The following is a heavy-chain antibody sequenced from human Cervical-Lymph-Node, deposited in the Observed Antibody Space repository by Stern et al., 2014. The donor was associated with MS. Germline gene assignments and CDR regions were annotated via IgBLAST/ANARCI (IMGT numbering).Heavy chain of an antibody. J-gene: IGHJ4*02. D-gene: IGHD2-21*02. Sequence: QLVQSGGGLVQPGGSLRLSCAASGLTFSDHHMDWVRQAPGKGLEWLGRIRNKAKSYSTECVASVKGRFTISRDESKNSVYLQMNSLKSEDTAVYYCARLNIRSDSDDYWGQGTLVTVSS. CDR3: ARLNIRSDSDDY. CDR2: IRNKAKSYST. CDR1: GLTFSDHH. V-gene: IGHV3-72*01.